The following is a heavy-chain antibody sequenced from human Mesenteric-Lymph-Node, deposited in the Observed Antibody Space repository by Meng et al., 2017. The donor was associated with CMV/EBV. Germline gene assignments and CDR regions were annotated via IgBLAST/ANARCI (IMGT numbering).Heavy chain of an antibody. D-gene: IGHD2-15*01. CDR2: IYYSGST. CDR1: GGSISSGDYY. V-gene: IGHV4-30-4*08. CDR3: ARADVVPGSYFDY. J-gene: IGHJ4*02. Sequence: SETLSLTCTVSGGSISSGDYYWSWIRQPPGKGLEWIGYIYYSGSTYYNPSLKSRVTISVDTSKNQFSLKLSSVTAADTAVYYCARADVVPGSYFDYWGQGTLVTVSS.